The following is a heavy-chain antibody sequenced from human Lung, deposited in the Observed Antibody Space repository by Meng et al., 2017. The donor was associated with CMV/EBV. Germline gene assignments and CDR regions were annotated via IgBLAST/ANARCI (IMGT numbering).Heavy chain of an antibody. Sequence: QVQLVESGXGVVQLXGSLRLSGAASGFTFSSYGMHWVRQAPGKGLEWVAFIRYDGSNKYYADSVKGRFTISRDNSKNTLYLQMNSLRAEDTAVYYCAKVPDYGDYAAYFDYWGQGTLVTVSS. CDR1: GFTFSSYG. V-gene: IGHV3-30*02. CDR3: AKVPDYGDYAAYFDY. CDR2: IRYDGSNK. J-gene: IGHJ4*02. D-gene: IGHD4-17*01.